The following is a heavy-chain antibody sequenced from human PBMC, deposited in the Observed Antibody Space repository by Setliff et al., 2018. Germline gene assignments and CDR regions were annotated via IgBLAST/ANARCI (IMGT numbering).Heavy chain of an antibody. CDR2: TYYIGAT. D-gene: IGHD3-16*01. J-gene: IGHJ4*02. CDR1: GASVSTHY. Sequence: PSETLSLTCTVSGASVSTHYWSWVRQPPGKGLEWIGHTYYIGATKYNPSLKGRVTISVDTSKNQVSLGMDFVTAADTAVYYCARGGVLGTGDFDYWGQGTLVTVSS. CDR3: ARGGVLGTGDFDY. V-gene: IGHV4-59*02.